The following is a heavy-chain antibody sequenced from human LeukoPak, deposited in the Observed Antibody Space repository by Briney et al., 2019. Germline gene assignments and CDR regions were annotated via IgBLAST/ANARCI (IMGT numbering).Heavy chain of an antibody. CDR3: ARHSSSWYMGYYYYMDV. Sequence: ASVKVSCKASGGTFSSYAISWVRQAPGQGLEWMGWMNPNSGNTGYAQKFQGRVTITRNTSISTAYMELSSLRSEDTAVYYCARHSSSWYMGYYYYMDVWGKGTTVTVSS. V-gene: IGHV1-8*03. J-gene: IGHJ6*03. CDR1: GGTFSSYA. D-gene: IGHD6-13*01. CDR2: MNPNSGNT.